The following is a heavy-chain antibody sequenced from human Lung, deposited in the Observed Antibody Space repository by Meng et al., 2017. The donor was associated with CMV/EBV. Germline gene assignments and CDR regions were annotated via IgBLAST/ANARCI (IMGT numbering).Heavy chain of an antibody. CDR3: AREKEGRMSTISAVDI. J-gene: IGHJ3*02. CDR2: IYAGGSR. CDR1: GLAVTNNY. Sequence: GGSMRPXXVVFGLAVTNNYTNWVRQAPGKGLEWVSIIYAGGSRDYADSVNGRLTFAWNNSENTLYLQMNSLGPEDTAVYYCAREKEGRMSTISAVDIWGQGTMVXVSS. V-gene: IGHV3-66*02. D-gene: IGHD5-24*01.